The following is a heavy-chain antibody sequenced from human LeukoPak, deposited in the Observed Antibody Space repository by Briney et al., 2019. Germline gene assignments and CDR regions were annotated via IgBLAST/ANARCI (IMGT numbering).Heavy chain of an antibody. CDR1: GFTFSSYA. CDR3: VKDARRTSGWYFFDY. V-gene: IGHV3-23*01. Sequence: GGSLRLSCAASGFTFSSYAMSWVRQASGKGLEWVSAISDSGGSRYYADSVKGRFTISRDNSKNTLFLQMNSLRAEDTAVYYCVKDARRTSGWYFFDYWGQGTRVTVSS. CDR2: ISDSGGSR. J-gene: IGHJ4*02. D-gene: IGHD6-19*01.